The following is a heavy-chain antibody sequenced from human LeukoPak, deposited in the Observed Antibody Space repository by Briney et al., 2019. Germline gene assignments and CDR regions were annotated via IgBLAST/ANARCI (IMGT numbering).Heavy chain of an antibody. D-gene: IGHD3-10*01. CDR2: ISGSGGST. V-gene: IGHV3-23*01. CDR1: GFTFSGYA. J-gene: IGHJ6*02. CDR3: AKPLLGSGSYYEHYYYGMDV. Sequence: GGSLRLSCAASGFTFSGYAMSWVRQAPGRGLEWVSDISGSGGSTYYADSVKGRFTISRDNSKNTLYLQMNSLRAEDTAVYYCAKPLLGSGSYYEHYYYGMDVWGQGTTVTVSS.